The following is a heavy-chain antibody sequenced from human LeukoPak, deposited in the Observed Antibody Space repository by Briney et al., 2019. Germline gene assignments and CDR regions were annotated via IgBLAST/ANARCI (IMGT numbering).Heavy chain of an antibody. J-gene: IGHJ6*02. D-gene: IGHD3-10*01. CDR2: IYYSGST. CDR1: GGSISSGDYY. V-gene: IGHV4-30-4*01. Sequence: SQTLSLTWTVSGGSISSGDYYWSWIRQPPGKGLGWIGYIYYSGSTYYNPSLKSRVTISVDTSKNQFSLKLSSVTAADTAVYYCARDPKYYYGSGSSPHWVWGQGTTVTVSS. CDR3: ARDPKYYYGSGSSPHWV.